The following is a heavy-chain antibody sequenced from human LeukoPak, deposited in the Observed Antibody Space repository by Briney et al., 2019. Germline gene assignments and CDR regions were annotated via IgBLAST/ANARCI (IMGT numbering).Heavy chain of an antibody. CDR2: ISGSGGST. V-gene: IGHV3-23*01. CDR3: ASRLRVFPYYFDY. D-gene: IGHD3-3*01. Sequence: QPGGSLRLSCAASGFTFSSYAMHWVRQAPGKGLEWVSAISGSGGSTYYADSVKGRFTISRDNSKNTLYLQMNSLRAEDTAVYYCASRLRVFPYYFDYWGQGTLATVSS. J-gene: IGHJ4*02. CDR1: GFTFSSYA.